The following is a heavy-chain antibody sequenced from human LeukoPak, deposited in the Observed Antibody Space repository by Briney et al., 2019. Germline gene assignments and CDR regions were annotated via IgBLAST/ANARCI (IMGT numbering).Heavy chain of an antibody. Sequence: ASVKVSCKRSGGTFSTYAINWVRQAPGQGLEWMGGIIPIFGSTNYAPKFQGRVTITADGSTSRAYMELSSLKSDDTAVYNCARATGGCLSLPYSFDSWGQGTLVTVSS. J-gene: IGHJ4*02. CDR2: IIPIFGST. V-gene: IGHV1-69*13. CDR3: ARATGGCLSLPYSFDS. D-gene: IGHD3-10*01. CDR1: GGTFSTYA.